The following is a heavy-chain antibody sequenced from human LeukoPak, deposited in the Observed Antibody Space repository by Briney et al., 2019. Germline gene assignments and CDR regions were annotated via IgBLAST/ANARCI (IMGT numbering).Heavy chain of an antibody. Sequence: SETLSLTCTVSGGSISSYYWSWIRQPPGKGLEWIWYIYYSGSTNYNPSLKSRVTISVDTSKNQFSLKLSSVTAADTAVYYCARTQKDTAMAYFDYWGQGTLVTVSS. CDR1: GGSISSYY. CDR3: ARTQKDTAMAYFDY. D-gene: IGHD5-18*01. J-gene: IGHJ4*02. V-gene: IGHV4-59*01. CDR2: IYYSGST.